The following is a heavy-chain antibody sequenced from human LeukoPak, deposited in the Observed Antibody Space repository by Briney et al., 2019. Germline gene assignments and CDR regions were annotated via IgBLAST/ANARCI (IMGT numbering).Heavy chain of an antibody. CDR2: IRFDGSTK. Sequence: GGSLRLSCAASGLTFSSYGMNWVRQTPGKGLEWVAFIRFDGSTKYYADSVKGRFTISRDNSKNTLYLQMNSLRSEDTAVYYCAKVSSTTGWYVYFDYWGQGTLVIVSS. D-gene: IGHD6-19*01. J-gene: IGHJ4*02. CDR3: AKVSSTTGWYVYFDY. V-gene: IGHV3-30*02. CDR1: GLTFSSYG.